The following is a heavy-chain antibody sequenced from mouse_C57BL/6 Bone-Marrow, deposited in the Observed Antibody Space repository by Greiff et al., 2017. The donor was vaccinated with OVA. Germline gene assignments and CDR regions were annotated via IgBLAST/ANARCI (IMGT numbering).Heavy chain of an antibody. CDR2: IYPGNSDT. CDR1: GYTFTSYW. V-gene: IGHV1-5*01. CDR3: TRTDDGYYLDY. D-gene: IGHD2-3*01. J-gene: IGHJ2*01. Sequence: VQLKESGTVLARPGASVKMSCKTSGYTFTSYWLHWVKQRPGQGLEWIGAIYPGNSDTSYNQKFKGKATLTAVTSASTAYMELSSLTNEDSAVYYCTRTDDGYYLDYWGQGTTLTVSS.